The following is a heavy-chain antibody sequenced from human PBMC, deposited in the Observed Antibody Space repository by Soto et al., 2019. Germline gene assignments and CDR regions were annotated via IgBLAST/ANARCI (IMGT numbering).Heavy chain of an antibody. D-gene: IGHD2-15*01. Sequence: DVQLLESGGGLVQPEGSLRLSCAASGFTFSSYAMGWVRQGPGKGLAWVAVVSIGGSTHYADSVRGRFTISRDNSKNTLSLQMNSLTAEDTAVYFCAKSRGAGGHFDYWGQGALVTVSS. J-gene: IGHJ4*02. V-gene: IGHV3-23*01. CDR3: AKSRGAGGHFDY. CDR2: VSIGGST. CDR1: GFTFSSYA.